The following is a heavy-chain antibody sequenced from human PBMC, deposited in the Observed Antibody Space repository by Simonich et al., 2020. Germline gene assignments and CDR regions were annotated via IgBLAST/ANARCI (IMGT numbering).Heavy chain of an antibody. D-gene: IGHD5-18*01. CDR3: ARVSGGTAMVTSTFDI. Sequence: QVQLVQSGAEVKNPGASVKVSCKASGYTFTGYYMHWVRKAPGQVLEGMVGINTNRGATNYARKVQGRVTMTSETSISPAYMELSRLRSDDTAVYYCARVSGGTAMVTSTFDIWGQGTMVTVSS. V-gene: IGHV1-2*02. CDR2: INTNRGAT. CDR1: GYTFTGYY. J-gene: IGHJ3*02.